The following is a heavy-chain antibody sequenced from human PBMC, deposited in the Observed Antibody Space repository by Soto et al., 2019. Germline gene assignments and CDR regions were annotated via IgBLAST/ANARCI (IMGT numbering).Heavy chain of an antibody. D-gene: IGHD3-10*01. CDR1: GGSFSGYY. Sequence: TSETLSLTCAVYGGSFSGYYWSWIHQPPGKGLEWIGEINHSGSTNYNPSLKSRVTISVDTSKNQFSLKLSSVTAADTAVYYCARTLTRTLILWFGDRTAVSGMDVWGQGTTVTVSS. J-gene: IGHJ6*02. CDR3: ARTLTRTLILWFGDRTAVSGMDV. V-gene: IGHV4-34*01. CDR2: INHSGST.